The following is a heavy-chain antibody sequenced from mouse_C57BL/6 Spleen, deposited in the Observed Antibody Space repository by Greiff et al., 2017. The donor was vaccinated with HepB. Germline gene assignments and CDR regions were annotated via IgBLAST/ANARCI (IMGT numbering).Heavy chain of an antibody. Sequence: EVKLMESGGGLVKPGGSLKLSCAASGFTFSSYAMSWVRQTPEKRLEWVATISDGGSYTYYPDNVKGRFTISRDNAKNNLYLQMSHLKSEDTAMYYCARDHWDDAMDYWGQGTSVTVSS. J-gene: IGHJ4*01. D-gene: IGHD4-1*01. CDR3: ARDHWDDAMDY. V-gene: IGHV5-4*01. CDR1: GFTFSSYA. CDR2: ISDGGSYT.